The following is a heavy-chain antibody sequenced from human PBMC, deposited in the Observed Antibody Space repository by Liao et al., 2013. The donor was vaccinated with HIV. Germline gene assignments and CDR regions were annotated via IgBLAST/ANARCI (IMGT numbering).Heavy chain of an antibody. CDR3: ARDSGTGYYYVAY. V-gene: IGHV4-61*02. CDR1: GGSISSGNYY. J-gene: IGHJ4*02. Sequence: QVQLQESGPGLVKPSQTLSLTCTVSGGSISSGNYYWSWIRQPAGKGLEWIGRIYTSGSANYSPFLESRVSISVDTSKNQFSLKLSSVTAADTAVYYCARDSGTGYYYVAYWGQGSLVTVSS. D-gene: IGHD3-9*01. CDR2: IYTSGSA.